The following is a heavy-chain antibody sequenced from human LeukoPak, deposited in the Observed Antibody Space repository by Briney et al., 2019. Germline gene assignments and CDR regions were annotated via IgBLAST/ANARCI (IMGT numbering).Heavy chain of an antibody. CDR3: ATKTSNDARYFDY. D-gene: IGHD1-1*01. V-gene: IGHV3-23*01. Sequence: GGSLRLSCAASGFPFSSYAMSWIRKAPGEGLEWLSAISPTTGTTFYAASVKGRFTISRDNSENTLFLQMNSLRAEDTAVYYCATKTSNDARYFDYWGQGALVTVSS. CDR1: GFPFSSYA. J-gene: IGHJ4*02. CDR2: ISPTTGTT.